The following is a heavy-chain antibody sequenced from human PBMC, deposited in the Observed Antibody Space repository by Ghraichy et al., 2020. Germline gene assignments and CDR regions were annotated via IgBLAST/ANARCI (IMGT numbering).Heavy chain of an antibody. CDR1: GTSVRTYF. Sequence: SETLSLTCTVSGTSVRTYFWTWIRQPPGQGLEWIGDIFYSGSTNYNPSLKSRVTISVDPSNNQFSLNVSSVTAADTAVYYCARMGGYKAPLWYWGQGTLVAVSA. D-gene: IGHD3-10*01. CDR3: ARMGGYKAPLWY. J-gene: IGHJ4*02. V-gene: IGHV4-59*02. CDR2: IFYSGST.